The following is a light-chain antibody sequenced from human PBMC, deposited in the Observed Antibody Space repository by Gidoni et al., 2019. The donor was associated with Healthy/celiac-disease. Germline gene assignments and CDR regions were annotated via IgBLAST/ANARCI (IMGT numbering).Light chain of an antibody. Sequence: DIVMTQSPLSLPVTPGEPASISCRSSQSRLHSNGYNYLDWYLQKPGQSPQLLIYLGSYRASGVPDRFSGSGSGTDFTLKISRVEAEDVGVYYCMQALQTPWTFGQGTKLEIK. CDR1: QSRLHSNGYNY. V-gene: IGKV2-28*01. CDR2: LGS. CDR3: MQALQTPWT. J-gene: IGKJ2*02.